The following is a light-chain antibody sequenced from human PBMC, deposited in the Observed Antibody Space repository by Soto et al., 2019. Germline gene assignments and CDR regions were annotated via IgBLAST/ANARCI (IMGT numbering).Light chain of an antibody. CDR2: KAS. CDR1: QSISPW. Sequence: DIQMTQSPSTLSASVGDSVTITCRASQSISPWLAWYQQKPGKAPTLLIYKASSLEGGVPSRFSGIGSGTDFNITISSLHPDDFATYYCQQYNTYPLTFGGGTTVEIK. J-gene: IGKJ4*01. V-gene: IGKV1-5*03. CDR3: QQYNTYPLT.